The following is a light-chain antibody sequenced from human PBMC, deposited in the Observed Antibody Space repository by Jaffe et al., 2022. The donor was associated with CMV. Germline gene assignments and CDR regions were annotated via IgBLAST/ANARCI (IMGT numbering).Light chain of an antibody. CDR3: QQYVNSPKLT. CDR2: AAS. CDR1: QSLSNNY. Sequence: EIVLTQSPGTLSLSPGERATLSCRASQSLSNNYLAWYQQKVGRAPRLLIYAASSRATGIPDRFSGSGSGTDFTLTISRLEPEDFAVYYCQQYVNSPKLTFGGGTRVEIK. J-gene: IGKJ4*01. V-gene: IGKV3-20*01.